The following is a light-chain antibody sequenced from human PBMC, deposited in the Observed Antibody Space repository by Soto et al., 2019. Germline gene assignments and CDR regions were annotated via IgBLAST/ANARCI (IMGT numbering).Light chain of an antibody. CDR1: SGDIGSYNR. CDR3: RSYTNINTRACV. V-gene: IGLV2-14*01. Sequence: QSALTQPASVSGSRGQSITISCAGTSGDIGSYNRVSWYQQHPGKAPKLIIYEVTDRPSGVSNRFSGSKSGNTASLTISGLQAEDEAEYYCRSYTNINTRACVFATGTKDTVL. J-gene: IGLJ1*01. CDR2: EVT.